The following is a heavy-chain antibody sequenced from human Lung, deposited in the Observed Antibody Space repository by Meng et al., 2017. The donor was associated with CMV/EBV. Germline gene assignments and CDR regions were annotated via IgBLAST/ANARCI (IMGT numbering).Heavy chain of an antibody. CDR2: IVGAGGKT. D-gene: IGHD3-9*01. CDR3: AKDLRFGHDILTVLDY. J-gene: IGHJ4*02. Sequence: GEXXKISCAASGFKFDSYAMSWVRQAPGKGLEWVAAIVGAGGKTHYADSVRGRFTISRDNFKNTLYLEMDSLRGEDTAVYYCAKDLRFGHDILTVLDYWGQGXLVTVSS. CDR1: GFKFDSYA. V-gene: IGHV3-23*01.